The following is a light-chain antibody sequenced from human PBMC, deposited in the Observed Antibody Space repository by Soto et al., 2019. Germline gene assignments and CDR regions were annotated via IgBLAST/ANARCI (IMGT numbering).Light chain of an antibody. CDR2: DAS. CDR3: QQYNSYSQT. Sequence: DIQMTQSPSTLSASVGDRFTITCLASQSISSWLAWYQQKPGKAPKLLIYDASSLESGVPSRFSGSGSGTEFTLTISSLQPDDFATYYCQQYNSYSQTFGQGTKVDI. CDR1: QSISSW. V-gene: IGKV1-5*01. J-gene: IGKJ1*01.